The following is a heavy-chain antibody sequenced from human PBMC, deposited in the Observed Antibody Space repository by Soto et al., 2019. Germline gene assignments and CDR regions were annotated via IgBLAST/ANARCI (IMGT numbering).Heavy chain of an antibody. CDR1: GGSFSGYY. J-gene: IGHJ6*02. CDR2: INHSGST. V-gene: IGHV4-34*01. D-gene: IGHD3-9*01. CDR3: ARAGRYFDWLLYYYYGMDV. Sequence: SETLSLTCAVYGGSFSGYYWSWIRQPPGKGLEWIGEINHSGSTNYNPSLKSRVTISVDTSKNQFSLKLSSVTAADTAVYYCARAGRYFDWLLYYYYGMDVWGQGTTVTVSS.